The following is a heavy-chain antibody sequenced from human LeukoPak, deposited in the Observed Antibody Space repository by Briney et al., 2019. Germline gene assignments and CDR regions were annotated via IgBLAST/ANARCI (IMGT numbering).Heavy chain of an antibody. CDR1: GYTFTSYY. Sequence: GASVKVSCKASGYTFTSYYMHWVRQAPGQGLEWMGIINPSGGSTSYAQKFQGRVTLTRDTSTSTVYMGLSSLRSDDTAVYYCARASGGNWNYWGQETLVTVSS. D-gene: IGHD1-20*01. V-gene: IGHV1-46*01. CDR2: INPSGGST. CDR3: ARASGGNWNY. J-gene: IGHJ4*02.